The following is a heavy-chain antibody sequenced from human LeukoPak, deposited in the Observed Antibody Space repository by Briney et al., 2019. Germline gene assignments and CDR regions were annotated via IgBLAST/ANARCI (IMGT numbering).Heavy chain of an antibody. Sequence: PGGSLRLSCAASGFTFSSYGMHWVRQAPGKGLEWVAVIWYDGSNKYYADSVKGRFTISRDNSKNTLYLQMNSLRAEDTAVYYCARPYSSGWYFDYWGQGTLVTVSS. CDR3: ARPYSSGWYFDY. V-gene: IGHV3-33*08. CDR2: IWYDGSNK. CDR1: GFTFSSYG. J-gene: IGHJ4*02. D-gene: IGHD6-19*01.